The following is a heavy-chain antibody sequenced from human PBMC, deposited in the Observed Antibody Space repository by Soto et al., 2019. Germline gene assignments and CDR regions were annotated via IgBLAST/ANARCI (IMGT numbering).Heavy chain of an antibody. Sequence: LSLPCNVSGGPIKTGDYYWNWIRQPPGKGLEWIGYVFYSGATNYSPSLKSRAAISMDTSKNQFSLSLTSVTAADTAVYYCARAGFSYGHLLFWGQGIRVTVSS. CDR1: GGPIKTGDYY. D-gene: IGHD3-10*01. CDR3: ARAGFSYGHLLF. J-gene: IGHJ4*02. CDR2: VFYSGAT. V-gene: IGHV4-30-4*01.